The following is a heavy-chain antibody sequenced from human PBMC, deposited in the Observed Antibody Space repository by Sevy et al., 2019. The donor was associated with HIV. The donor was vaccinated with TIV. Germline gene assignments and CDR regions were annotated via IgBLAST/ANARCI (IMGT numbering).Heavy chain of an antibody. CDR3: ARDLVPAAMGNWFDP. J-gene: IGHJ5*02. CDR1: GFTFSSYW. V-gene: IGHV3-7*01. Sequence: GGSLRLSCAASGFTFSSYWMSWVRQAPGKGLEWVANIKQDGSEKYYVDSVKGRFTISRDNAKNSLYLQMNSLRAEDTAVYYSARDLVPAAMGNWFDPWGQGTLVTVSS. CDR2: IKQDGSEK. D-gene: IGHD2-2*01.